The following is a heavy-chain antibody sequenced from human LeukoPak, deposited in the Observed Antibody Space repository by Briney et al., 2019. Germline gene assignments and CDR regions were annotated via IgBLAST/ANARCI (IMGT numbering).Heavy chain of an antibody. CDR1: GGSISSYY. Sequence: PSETLSPTCTVSGGSISSYYWSWIRQPPGKGLEWIGYIYYSGSTNYNPSLKSRVTISVDTSKNQFSLKLSSVTAADTAVYYCARTEGPTEYGDYFDYWGQGTLVTVSS. J-gene: IGHJ4*02. CDR3: ARTEGPTEYGDYFDY. D-gene: IGHD4-17*01. V-gene: IGHV4-59*01. CDR2: IYYSGST.